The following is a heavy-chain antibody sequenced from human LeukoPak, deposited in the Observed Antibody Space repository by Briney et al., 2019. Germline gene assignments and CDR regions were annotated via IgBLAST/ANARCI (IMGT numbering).Heavy chain of an antibody. V-gene: IGHV4-61*02. CDR2: VYGGVSSQRNPSH. CDR1: GASVSGGDYY. CDR3: ARDRGSGWYLDY. J-gene: IGHJ4*02. D-gene: IGHD6-19*01. Sequence: SETLSLTCSVSGASVSGGDYYWSWIRQPAGKGLEWIGRVYGGVSSQRNPSHQYNPSLMSRLTISADTSRNQFSLSLHSVTAADTAIYYCARDRGSGWYLDYWGQGTQVIVSS.